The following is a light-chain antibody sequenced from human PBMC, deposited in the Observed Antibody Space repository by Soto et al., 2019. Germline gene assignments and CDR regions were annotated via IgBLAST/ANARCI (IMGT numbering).Light chain of an antibody. V-gene: IGLV2-14*01. CDR3: SSFTSRFTFV. Sequence: QSLLTEPASVSLSPGQSIAISCTGTRSDVGAYNYVSWYQQHPGKAPKLMISEVTNRPSGVSDRFSGSKSGNTASLTISGLQAEDEADYYCSSFTSRFTFVFGTGTKV. J-gene: IGLJ1*01. CDR2: EVT. CDR1: RSDVGAYNY.